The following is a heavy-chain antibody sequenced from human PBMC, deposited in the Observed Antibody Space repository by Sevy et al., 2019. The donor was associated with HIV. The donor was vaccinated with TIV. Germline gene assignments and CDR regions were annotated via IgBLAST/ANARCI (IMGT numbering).Heavy chain of an antibody. D-gene: IGHD1-26*01. J-gene: IGHJ6*02. CDR2: INSDGSST. CDR3: AREKFQYSGSYYYYYGMDV. CDR1: GFTFSSYW. Sequence: GGSLRLSCAASGFTFSSYWMHWVRQAPGKGLVWVSRINSDGSSTSYADSVKGRFTISRDNAKNTLYLQMNSLGAEDTAVYYCAREKFQYSGSYYYYYGMDVWGQGTTVTVSS. V-gene: IGHV3-74*01.